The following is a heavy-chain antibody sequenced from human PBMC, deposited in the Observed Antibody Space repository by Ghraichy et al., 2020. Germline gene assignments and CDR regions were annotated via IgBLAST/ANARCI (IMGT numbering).Heavy chain of an antibody. Sequence: SQTLSLTCAVYGGSFSGYYWSWIRQPPGKGLEWIGEINHSGSTNYNPSLKSRVTISVDTSKNQFSLKLSSVTAADTAVYYCARGRSRGYLGLYYFDYWGQGTLVAVSS. CDR2: INHSGST. J-gene: IGHJ4*02. CDR3: ARGRSRGYLGLYYFDY. V-gene: IGHV4-34*01. CDR1: GGSFSGYY. D-gene: IGHD6-19*01.